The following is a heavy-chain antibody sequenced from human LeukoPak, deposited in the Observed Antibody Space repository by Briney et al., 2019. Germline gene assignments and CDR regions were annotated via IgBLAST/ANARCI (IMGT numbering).Heavy chain of an antibody. CDR3: GRGVGYTLLS. Sequence: GGSLRLSCGDSVLTFGTSAMHWARQAPGKGVEWVAVVSFDGSNEIYGDPVRGRFTISRDNSKKMLYLQMNSLSREDTAVYYCGRGVGYTLLSWAQGTLVTVSS. CDR1: VLTFGTSA. D-gene: IGHD1-1*01. CDR2: VSFDGSNE. V-gene: IGHV3-30-3*01. J-gene: IGHJ5*02.